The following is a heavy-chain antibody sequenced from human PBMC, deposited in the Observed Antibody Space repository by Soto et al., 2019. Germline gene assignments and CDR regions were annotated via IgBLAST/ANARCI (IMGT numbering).Heavy chain of an antibody. D-gene: IGHD3-3*01. V-gene: IGHV3-21*01. Sequence: WGSLRLSCAASGFTFISYSINFFRHSPFKGLEWVSSISSSSSYIYYADSVKGRFTISRDNAKNSLYLQMNSLRAEDTAVYYCARDFYGNYDFWSGYFCWGQGTLVTVSS. CDR3: ARDFYGNYDFWSGYFC. CDR1: GFTFISYS. CDR2: ISSSSSYI. J-gene: IGHJ4*02.